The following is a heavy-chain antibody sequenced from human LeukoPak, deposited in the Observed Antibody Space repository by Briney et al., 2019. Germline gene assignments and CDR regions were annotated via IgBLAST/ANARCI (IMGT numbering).Heavy chain of an antibody. CDR1: GGSISSYY. Sequence: SETLSLTCTVSGGSISSYYWSWIRQPPGKGLEWIGEINHSGSTNYNPSLKSRVTISVDTSKNQFSLKLSSVTAADTAVYYCARAPANVRYFDWGQGTLVTVSS. CDR2: INHSGST. J-gene: IGHJ4*02. CDR3: ARAPANVRYFD. V-gene: IGHV4-34*01. D-gene: IGHD3-9*01.